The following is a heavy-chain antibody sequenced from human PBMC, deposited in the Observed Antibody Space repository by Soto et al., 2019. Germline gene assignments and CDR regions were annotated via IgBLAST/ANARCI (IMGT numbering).Heavy chain of an antibody. Sequence: QVPLVQSGPEEKKPWASVKVSCKTSGYTPTNYDIDCVRQAPAQAVAYIGWISDYNGNTNYARKLQARVTVTTYTSPRTANMELRSLQSDDSSIYYCARGLYRRGTYYAFDNLGKGTLVTVSS. D-gene: IGHD1-26*01. V-gene: IGHV1-18*01. J-gene: IGHJ4*02. CDR1: GYTPTNYD. CDR3: ARGLYRRGTYYAFDN. CDR2: ISDYNGNT.